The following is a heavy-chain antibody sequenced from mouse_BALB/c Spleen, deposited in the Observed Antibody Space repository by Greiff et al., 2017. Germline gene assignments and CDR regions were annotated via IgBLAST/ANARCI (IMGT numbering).Heavy chain of an antibody. CDR2: INPSNGGT. CDR1: GYTFTSYY. D-gene: IGHD2-3*01. CDR3: TRSDHDGYLDYFDY. V-gene: IGHV1S81*02. J-gene: IGHJ2*01. Sequence: QVQLQQSGAELVKPGASVKLSCKASGYTFTSYYMYWVKQRPGQGLEWIGEINPSNGGTNFNEKFKSKATLTVDKSSSTAYMQLSSLTSEDSAVYYCTRSDHDGYLDYFDYWGQGTTLTVSS.